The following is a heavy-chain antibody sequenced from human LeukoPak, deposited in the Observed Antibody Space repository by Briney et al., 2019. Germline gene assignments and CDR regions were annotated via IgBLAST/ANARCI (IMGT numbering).Heavy chain of an antibody. CDR3: ARTHYGDPYYFDY. CDR1: GGSISSSSYY. Sequence: SETLSLTCTVSGGSISSSSYYWGWIRQPPGKGLEWIGSIYYSGSTYYNPSLKSRVTISVDTSKNQFSLKLSSVTAADTAVYYCARTHYGDPYYFDYWGQGTLVTVSS. J-gene: IGHJ4*02. CDR2: IYYSGST. D-gene: IGHD4-17*01. V-gene: IGHV4-39*07.